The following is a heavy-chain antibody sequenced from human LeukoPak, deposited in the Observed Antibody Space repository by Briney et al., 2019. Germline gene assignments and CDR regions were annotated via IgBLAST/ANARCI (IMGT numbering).Heavy chain of an antibody. D-gene: IGHD6-13*01. J-gene: IGHJ4*02. CDR1: GFTFDNYA. V-gene: IGHV3-9*03. CDR3: AKGMSSSTWYVSFDY. CDR2: ISWNSGSI. Sequence: GGPLRLSCAASGFTFDNYAMYWVRQAPGKGLEWVSGISWNSGSIGYADSVKGRFTISRDNAKNSLYLQMNSLRAEDMALYYCAKGMSSSTWYVSFDYWGQGTLVTVSS.